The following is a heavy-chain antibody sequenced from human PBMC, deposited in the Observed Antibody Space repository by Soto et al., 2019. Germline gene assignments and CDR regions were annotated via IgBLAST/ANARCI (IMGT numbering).Heavy chain of an antibody. Sequence: ASVKVSCKASGYTFTTYGISWVRQAPGQGLEWMGFISAYNGNTNYAQKLQDRVTITADESTSTAYMELSSLRSEDTAVYYCARDRGSGYFFYFDYWGQGTLVTVSS. CDR2: ISAYNGNT. J-gene: IGHJ4*02. CDR1: GYTFTTYG. CDR3: ARDRGSGYFFYFDY. D-gene: IGHD3-22*01. V-gene: IGHV1-18*01.